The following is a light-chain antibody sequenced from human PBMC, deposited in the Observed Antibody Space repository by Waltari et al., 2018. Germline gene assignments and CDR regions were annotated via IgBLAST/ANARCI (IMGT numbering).Light chain of an antibody. CDR1: QSVSSN. Sequence: EIVTTQSPAILSVSPGEGATLSCRASQSVSSNLAWYQQKPGQAPRLLIYGASTRATGIPARFSGSGSGTEFTLTISSLQSEDFAVFYCQQYSYWPWTFGQGTKVEIK. CDR2: GAS. V-gene: IGKV3-15*01. J-gene: IGKJ1*01. CDR3: QQYSYWPWT.